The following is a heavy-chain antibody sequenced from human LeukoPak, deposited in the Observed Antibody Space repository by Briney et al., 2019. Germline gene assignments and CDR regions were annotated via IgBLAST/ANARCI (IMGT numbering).Heavy chain of an antibody. CDR2: ISSSSSTI. CDR1: GFTFSGSA. Sequence: GGSLRLSCAASGFTFSGSAMHWVRQAPGKGLEWVSYISSSSSTIYYADSVKGRFTISRDDAKNSLYLQMNSLRAEDTAVYYCARDYRYYYDSSGYYYHYMDVWGKGTTVTVSS. V-gene: IGHV3-48*01. D-gene: IGHD3-22*01. CDR3: ARDYRYYYDSSGYYYHYMDV. J-gene: IGHJ6*03.